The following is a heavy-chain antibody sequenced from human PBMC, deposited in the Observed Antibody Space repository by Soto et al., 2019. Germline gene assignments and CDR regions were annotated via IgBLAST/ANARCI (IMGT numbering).Heavy chain of an antibody. V-gene: IGHV3-74*01. Sequence: GGSLRLSCVASGFIFSNCWMHWVRQAPGMGLMWVSHINSDGSSTTYAGSVKGRFTISRDNAKNTPYLQMNSLRAEDTAVYYCVRAIGHYGMDVWGRGTTVTVYS. J-gene: IGHJ6*02. CDR2: INSDGSST. CDR1: GFIFSNCW. CDR3: VRAIGHYGMDV. D-gene: IGHD3-22*01.